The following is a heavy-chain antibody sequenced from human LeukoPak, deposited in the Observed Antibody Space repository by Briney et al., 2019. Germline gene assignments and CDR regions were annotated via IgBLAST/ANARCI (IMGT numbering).Heavy chain of an antibody. CDR1: GGAFRRYF. J-gene: IGHJ4*02. V-gene: IGHV4-34*01. CDR2: INDSGST. Sequence: SETLSLTCAVSGGAFRRYFWTWIRQPPGKGLEWIAEINDSGSTNSNSSLRSRVAISLDTSKNQFFLRLTSVTAADTAVYYCARGQYCSTTTCYSARRYFDFWGQGTLVTVSS. D-gene: IGHD2-2*01. CDR3: ARGQYCSTTTCYSARRYFDF.